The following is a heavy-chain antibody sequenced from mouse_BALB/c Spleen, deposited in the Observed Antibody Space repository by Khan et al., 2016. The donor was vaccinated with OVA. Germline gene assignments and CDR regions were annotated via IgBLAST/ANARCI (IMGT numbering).Heavy chain of an antibody. V-gene: IGHV5-9-3*01. CDR3: ARQEEDFNYGGFAY. D-gene: IGHD1-1*01. J-gene: IGHJ3*01. CDR1: GFTFSNYA. CDR2: ISSGGSYT. Sequence: EVELVESGGGLVKPGGSLKLSCAASGFTFSNYAMSWIRQTPEKRLEWVATISSGGSYTYYPDNVKGRFTISRDNAKNTLYLQMSSLKSEDTAMQYCARQEEDFNYGGFAYWGQGTLGTLSA.